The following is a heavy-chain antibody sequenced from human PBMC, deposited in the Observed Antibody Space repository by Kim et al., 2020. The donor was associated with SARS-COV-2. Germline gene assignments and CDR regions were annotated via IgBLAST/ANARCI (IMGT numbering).Heavy chain of an antibody. J-gene: IGHJ3*02. Sequence: GGSLRLSCVASGFTFSSYWMHWVRQAPGKGPVWVSRINSDGSSTDYADSVKGRFTISRDNAKNTLYLQMNSLRAEDTAVYYCASRGDAAGSFDIWGQGTMVTVSS. D-gene: IGHD6-13*01. CDR2: INSDGSST. CDR3: ASRGDAAGSFDI. CDR1: GFTFSSYW. V-gene: IGHV3-74*01.